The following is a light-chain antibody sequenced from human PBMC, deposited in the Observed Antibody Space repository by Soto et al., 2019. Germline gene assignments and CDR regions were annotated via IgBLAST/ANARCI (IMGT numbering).Light chain of an antibody. CDR1: QSVSSSY. J-gene: IGKJ5*01. V-gene: IGKV3-20*01. CDR2: GAS. Sequence: ERVLTQSPGTLSLSPGERSTLSCRASQSVSSSYLAWHQHKPGQAPRLLNHGASNRSTGIPDRFSGSGSGTDFTLTTSSLEPQDFAVYYCPQYGGSPSIPFGPGTRLEIK. CDR3: PQYGGSPSIP.